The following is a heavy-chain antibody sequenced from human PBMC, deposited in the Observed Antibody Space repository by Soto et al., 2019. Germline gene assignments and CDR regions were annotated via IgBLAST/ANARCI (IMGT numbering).Heavy chain of an antibody. J-gene: IGHJ5*02. Sequence: SETLSLTCAVYGGSFSGYYWSWVRQPPGKGLEWIGEINHSGSTNYNPSLKSRVTISVDTSKNQFSLKLTSVTAADTAVYYCARGLKDSSSLFRWRYLFDPWGQGTLVTVSS. V-gene: IGHV4-34*01. D-gene: IGHD6-13*01. CDR3: ARGLKDSSSLFRWRYLFDP. CDR2: INHSGST. CDR1: GGSFSGYY.